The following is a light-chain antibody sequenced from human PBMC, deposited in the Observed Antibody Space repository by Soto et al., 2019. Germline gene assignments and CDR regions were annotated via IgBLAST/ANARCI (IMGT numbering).Light chain of an antibody. CDR1: RSVSSN. V-gene: IGKV3-20*01. Sequence: LVLRQSPVTLSLSPGDRAPLSCRASRSVSSNLAWYQQKPGQAPRLLIYGASTRATGTPDRFSGSGSGTDFTLSISRLEPEDFAVYYCQQYASSPLLTFGGGTKVDIK. CDR2: GAS. CDR3: QQYASSPLLT. J-gene: IGKJ4*01.